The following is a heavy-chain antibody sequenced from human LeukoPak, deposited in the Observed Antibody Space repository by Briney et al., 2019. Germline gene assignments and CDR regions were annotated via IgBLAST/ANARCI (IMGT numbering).Heavy chain of an antibody. CDR2: ISYDGSNK. CDR1: GFTFSSYS. D-gene: IGHD2-15*01. J-gene: IGHJ2*01. Sequence: PGGSLRLSCAASGFTFSSYSMNWVRQAPGKGLEWVAVISYDGSNKYYADSVKGRFTISRDNSKNTLYLQMNSLRAEDTAVYYCAKEVGSSPWYFDLWGRGTLVTVSS. CDR3: AKEVGSSPWYFDL. V-gene: IGHV3-30*18.